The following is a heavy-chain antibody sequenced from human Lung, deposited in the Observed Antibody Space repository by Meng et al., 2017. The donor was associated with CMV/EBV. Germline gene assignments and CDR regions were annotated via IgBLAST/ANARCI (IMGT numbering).Heavy chain of an antibody. D-gene: IGHD2-2*01. Sequence: SVKVSCKASGGTFSSYAISWVRQAPGQGLEWMGGIIPIFGTANYAQKFQGRVTITTDESTSTAYMELSSLRSEDTAVYYCAREGGCSSTSCYYYYGMDVWGQGTTVXVSS. J-gene: IGHJ6*02. CDR1: GGTFSSYA. CDR2: IIPIFGTA. CDR3: AREGGCSSTSCYYYYGMDV. V-gene: IGHV1-69*05.